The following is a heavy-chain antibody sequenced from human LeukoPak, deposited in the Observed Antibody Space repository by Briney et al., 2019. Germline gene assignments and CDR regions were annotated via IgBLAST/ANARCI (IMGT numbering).Heavy chain of an antibody. CDR3: TKDATPYTYVEFDC. V-gene: IGHV3-43*02. Sequence: PGGSLRLSCAASGFTFEDYALHWVRQAPGKGLEWVSLISGDGATTFYGDSVKGRFTISRDNSKNSLYLQMNSLRPEDSAFYYCTKDATPYTYVEFDCWGQGTLVTVSS. J-gene: IGHJ4*02. CDR2: ISGDGATT. CDR1: GFTFEDYA. D-gene: IGHD5-18*01.